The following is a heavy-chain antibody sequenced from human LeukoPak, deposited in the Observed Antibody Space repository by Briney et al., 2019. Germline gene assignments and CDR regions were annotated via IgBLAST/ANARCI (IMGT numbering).Heavy chain of an antibody. D-gene: IGHD5-18*01. CDR2: ISSSSSYI. CDR1: GFTFSSYG. J-gene: IGHJ4*02. V-gene: IGHV3-21*01. CDR3: ARDEGYSYGQAIDY. Sequence: GGTLRLSCAASGFTFSSYGMSWVRQAPGKGLEWVSSISSSSSYIYYADSVKGRFTISRDNAKNSLYLQMNSLRAEDTAVYYCARDEGYSYGQAIDYWGQGTLVTVSS.